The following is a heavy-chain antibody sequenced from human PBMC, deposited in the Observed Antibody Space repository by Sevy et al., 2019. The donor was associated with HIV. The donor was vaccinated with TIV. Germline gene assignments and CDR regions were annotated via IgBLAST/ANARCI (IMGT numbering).Heavy chain of an antibody. J-gene: IGHJ4*02. CDR2: ISKRSTYT. CDR1: GFTFSDYY. V-gene: IGHV3-11*06. D-gene: IGHD6-19*01. Sequence: GGSLRLSCAASGFTFSDYYMSWIRQAPGKGLEWISYISKRSTYTNYADSMKGRFTISRDNAKNSLYLQMNTLRAEDTAVYYCARVRYTSGVEYFDYWVQGTLVTVSS. CDR3: ARVRYTSGVEYFDY.